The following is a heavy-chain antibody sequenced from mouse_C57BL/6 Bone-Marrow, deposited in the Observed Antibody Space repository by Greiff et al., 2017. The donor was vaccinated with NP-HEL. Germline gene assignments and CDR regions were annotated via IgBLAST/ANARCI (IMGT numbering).Heavy chain of an antibody. CDR3: ARLSVRPTAFPSGTYSVDY. V-gene: IGHV1-81*01. D-gene: IGHD4-1*01. J-gene: IGHJ2*01. CDR2: IYPRSGNP. Sequence: VQLQESGAELARPGASVQLSCTASGYTFTSYGLSWVKQRTGQGLEWIGEIYPRSGNPYYNAKFKGQATLTSSKSPSTAYMELRSLTSEDSAVYFCARLSVRPTAFPSGTYSVDYWGQGTTLTVSS. CDR1: GYTFTSYG.